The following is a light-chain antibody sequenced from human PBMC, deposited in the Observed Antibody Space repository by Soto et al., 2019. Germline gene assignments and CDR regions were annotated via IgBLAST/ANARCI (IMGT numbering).Light chain of an antibody. CDR1: QSINAH. CDR2: GAS. CDR3: QQYNTWLWT. Sequence: EVVMTQSPATLSVSPGERVTLSCRASQSINAHLAWYQQKPGQAPRLLIHGASTMATGIPARFSGSGFGTEFILTISSLQYEDFAVYYCQQYNTWLWTYGQGNKVEIQ. V-gene: IGKV3-15*01. J-gene: IGKJ1*01.